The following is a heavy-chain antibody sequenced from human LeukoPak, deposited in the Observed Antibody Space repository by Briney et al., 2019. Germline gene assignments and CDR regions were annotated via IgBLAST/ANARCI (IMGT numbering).Heavy chain of an antibody. V-gene: IGHV3-23*01. D-gene: IGHD2-2*01. CDR1: GFTFSSYA. CDR3: ARTGYCSSTSCSVGFDP. Sequence: GGSLRLSCAASGFTFSSYAMSWVRQAPGKGLDWVSGLSGGGGSTYYADSVKGRFTISRDNSKNTLYLQMNSLRAEDTAIYYCARTGYCSSTSCSVGFDPWGQGTLVTVSS. CDR2: LSGGGGST. J-gene: IGHJ5*02.